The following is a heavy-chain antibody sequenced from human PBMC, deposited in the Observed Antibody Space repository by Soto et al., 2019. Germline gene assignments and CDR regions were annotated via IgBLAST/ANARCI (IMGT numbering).Heavy chain of an antibody. Sequence: EVQLLESGGGLVQPGGSLGLSCAASGFTFSNYAMSWVRQAPGKGLEWVSGIGGSGGSTYYADSVKGRFTISRDNSGNTLYLQVNSLRVEDTAVYYCAAHRGGLRLNYFDYWGQGTLVTVSS. CDR1: GFTFSNYA. CDR2: IGGSGGST. CDR3: AAHRGGLRLNYFDY. J-gene: IGHJ4*02. V-gene: IGHV3-23*01. D-gene: IGHD4-17*01.